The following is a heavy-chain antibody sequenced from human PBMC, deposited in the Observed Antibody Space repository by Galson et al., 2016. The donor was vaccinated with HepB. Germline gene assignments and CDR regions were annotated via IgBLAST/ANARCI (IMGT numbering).Heavy chain of an antibody. D-gene: IGHD1/OR15-1a*01. CDR2: ISAYNGNT. CDR3: ARDRGHVLNNPFFDY. V-gene: IGHV1-18*01. J-gene: IGHJ4*02. CDR1: GYTFSSYG. Sequence: SVKVSCKASGYTFSSYGISWVRQAPGQGLEWMGWISAYNGNTNYAQKFQGRVTMTTDTSTSTAYMEVRSPRTDDTAVYYCARDRGHVLNNPFFDYWGQGTLVTVSS.